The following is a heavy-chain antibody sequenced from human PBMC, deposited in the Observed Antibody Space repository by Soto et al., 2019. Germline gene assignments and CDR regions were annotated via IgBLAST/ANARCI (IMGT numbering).Heavy chain of an antibody. Sequence: QVQLVQSGAEVKKPGSSVKVSCKASGGTFSSYTISWVRQAPGQGLEWMGRIIPILGIANYAQKFQGRVTITADKSTSTAYMELSSLRSEDTAVYYCARRTRNPYYYGSGSYSVDYWGQGTLVTVSS. CDR3: ARRTRNPYYYGSGSYSVDY. V-gene: IGHV1-69*02. CDR2: IIPILGIA. CDR1: GGTFSSYT. D-gene: IGHD3-10*01. J-gene: IGHJ4*02.